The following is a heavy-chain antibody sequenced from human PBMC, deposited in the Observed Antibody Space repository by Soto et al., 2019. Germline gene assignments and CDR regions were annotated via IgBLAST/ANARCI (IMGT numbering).Heavy chain of an antibody. J-gene: IGHJ4*02. D-gene: IGHD1-1*01. CDR3: ARVYNNGFSDY. CDR1: GFSFSAYW. Sequence: GGSLRLSCVASGFSFSAYWMNWVRQAPGKGPEWVANINEDGSRHYYLDAVRGRFTISRDNTKNSLYLQMYSLRAEDTALYYCARVYNNGFSDYWGQGTLVTVSS. V-gene: IGHV3-7*01. CDR2: INEDGSRH.